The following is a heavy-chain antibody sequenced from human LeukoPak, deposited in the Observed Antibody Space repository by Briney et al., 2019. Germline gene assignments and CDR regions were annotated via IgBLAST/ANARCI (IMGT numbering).Heavy chain of an antibody. CDR2: IWYDGSNK. D-gene: IGHD2-2*02. J-gene: IGHJ4*02. CDR1: GFTFSSYG. V-gene: IGHV3-33*06. Sequence: GGSLRLSCAASGFTFSSYGMHWVRQAPGKGLEWVAVIWYDGSNKYYADSVKGRFTISRDNSKNTLYLQMNSLRAEDTAVYYCAKAPLVVVPAAIRYWGQGTLVTVSS. CDR3: AKAPLVVVPAAIRY.